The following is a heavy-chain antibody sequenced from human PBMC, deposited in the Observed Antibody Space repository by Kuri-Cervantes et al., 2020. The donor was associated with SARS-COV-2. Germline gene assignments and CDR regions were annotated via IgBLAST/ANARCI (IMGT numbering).Heavy chain of an antibody. CDR1: GDSISSHY. J-gene: IGHJ5*02. D-gene: IGHD3-16*02. CDR3: ARGDTFGGVIASYNWFDP. V-gene: IGHV4-59*11. CDR2: IYYSGST. Sequence: GSLRLSCTVSGDSISSHYWSWIRQPPGKGLEWIGYIYYSGSTNYNPSLKSRVTISVDTSKNQFSLKLSSVTAADTAVYYCARGDTFGGVIASYNWFDPWGQGTLVTVSS.